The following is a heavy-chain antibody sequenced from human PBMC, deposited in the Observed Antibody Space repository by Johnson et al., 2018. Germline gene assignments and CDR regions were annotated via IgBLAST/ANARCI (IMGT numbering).Heavy chain of an antibody. CDR2: ISSSSSTI. Sequence: VQLVESGGGLVQPGGSLRLSCAASGFTFSSYSMNWVRQAPGKGLEWVSYISSSSSTIYYADSVKGRFTISRDNAKNSLYLQMNSLRAEDTAVYYWARDRQYQLVGYYYYYYYGRLGQRDHGHRLL. J-gene: IGHJ6*04. V-gene: IGHV3-48*01. CDR3: ARDRQYQLVGYYYYYYYGR. D-gene: IGHD2-2*01. CDR1: GFTFSSYS.